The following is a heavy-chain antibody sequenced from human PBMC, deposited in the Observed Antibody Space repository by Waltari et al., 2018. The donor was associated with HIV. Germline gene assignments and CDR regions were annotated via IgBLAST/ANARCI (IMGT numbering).Heavy chain of an antibody. CDR3: ARGGASGGFDL. D-gene: IGHD3-10*01. CDR2: SDPGSGTA. Sequence: QVQLVQSGTELKRPGDSVKISCRASGYSFTSHAIHWVRQAPGQGLQYVGWSDPGSGTAKFLENLQTKVTFSRDTSATTAFMEVRNLKYEDVAVFYCARGGASGGFDLWGQGTLVIVSS. J-gene: IGHJ4*02. V-gene: IGHV1-3*02. CDR1: GYSFTSHA.